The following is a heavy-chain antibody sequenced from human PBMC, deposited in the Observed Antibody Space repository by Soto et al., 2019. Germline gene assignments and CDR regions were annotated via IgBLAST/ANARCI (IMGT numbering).Heavy chain of an antibody. CDR1: GGSISSGDYY. CDR2: IYYSGST. Sequence: QVQLQESGPGLVKPSQTLSLTCTVSGGSISSGDYYWSWIRQPPGKGLEWIGYIYYSGSTYYNPSLKSRVTISVDTSTNQFSLKLSSVTAADTAVYYCARAPVNYYDSSGYPRWYFDYWGQGTLVTVSS. J-gene: IGHJ4*02. D-gene: IGHD3-22*01. V-gene: IGHV4-30-4*01. CDR3: ARAPVNYYDSSGYPRWYFDY.